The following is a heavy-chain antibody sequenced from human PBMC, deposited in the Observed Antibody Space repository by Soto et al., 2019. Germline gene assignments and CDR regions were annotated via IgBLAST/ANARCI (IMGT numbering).Heavy chain of an antibody. J-gene: IGHJ4*02. CDR3: ATSNCSGGSCYSYYFDY. D-gene: IGHD2-15*01. Sequence: QVQLVQSGAEVKKPGASVKVSCKTSGYTFTSYGISWVRQAPGQGLEWMGWISAYNGNTNYAQKLQGRVTMTTDTSTSTAYMELRSLRSDDTAVYYCATSNCSGGSCYSYYFDYWGKGTLVTVSS. CDR2: ISAYNGNT. CDR1: GYTFTSYG. V-gene: IGHV1-18*01.